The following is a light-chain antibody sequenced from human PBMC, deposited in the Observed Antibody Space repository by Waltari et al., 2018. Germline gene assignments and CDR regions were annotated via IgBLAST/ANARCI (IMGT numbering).Light chain of an antibody. CDR2: KAD. CDR3: AAWDDSLSGRV. V-gene: IGLV1-47*01. CDR1: SSNIGANS. J-gene: IGLJ3*02. Sequence: QSVLTQPPSASGTPGLRVSISCSGSSSNIGANSVYWYQQLPGAAPKLLIYKADQRPAGVPDRFSGSKSGTSASLAISGLRSADEADYYCAAWDDSLSGRVFGGGTKLTVL.